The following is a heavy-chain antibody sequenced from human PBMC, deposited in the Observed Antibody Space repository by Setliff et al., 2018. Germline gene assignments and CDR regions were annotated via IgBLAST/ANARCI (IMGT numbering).Heavy chain of an antibody. Sequence: PSETLSLTCTVSGGSISSYYWSWIRQPPGKGLEWIGYIFFSGTTSYNPSLKSRVTISGDTSKNQFSLKLSSVTAADTAVYYCARMTGFQYIDVWGKGTTVTVSS. J-gene: IGHJ6*03. D-gene: IGHD3-3*01. CDR2: IFFSGTT. CDR1: GGSISSYY. CDR3: ARMTGFQYIDV. V-gene: IGHV4-59*08.